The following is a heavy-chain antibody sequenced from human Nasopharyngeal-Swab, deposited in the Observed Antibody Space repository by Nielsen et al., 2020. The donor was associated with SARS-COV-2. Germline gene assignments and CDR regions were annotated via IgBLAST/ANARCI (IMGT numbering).Heavy chain of an antibody. CDR1: GFTFSGPA. CDR2: IRSKANSYAT. Sequence: GGSLRLACVASGFTFSGPAMHWVRHASGKGLEWVGRIRSKANSYATAYAASVKGRFTISRDDSKNTAYLQMNSLKTEDTSVYYCARGSPYSGSYWDAFDIWGQGTMVTVSS. V-gene: IGHV3-73*01. CDR3: ARGSPYSGSYWDAFDI. D-gene: IGHD1-26*01. J-gene: IGHJ3*02.